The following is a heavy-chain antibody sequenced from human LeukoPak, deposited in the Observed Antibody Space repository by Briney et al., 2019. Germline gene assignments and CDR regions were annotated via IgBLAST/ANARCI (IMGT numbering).Heavy chain of an antibody. Sequence: GGSLRLSCAASEFTVSSYYMTWVRQAPGKGLVWVSRINSDGSSTSYADSVKGRFTISRDNAKNTLYLQMNSLRAEDTAVYYCARGIIGGGDYWGQGTLVTVSS. CDR1: EFTVSSYY. CDR2: INSDGSST. D-gene: IGHD3-16*01. CDR3: ARGIIGGGDY. V-gene: IGHV3-74*01. J-gene: IGHJ4*02.